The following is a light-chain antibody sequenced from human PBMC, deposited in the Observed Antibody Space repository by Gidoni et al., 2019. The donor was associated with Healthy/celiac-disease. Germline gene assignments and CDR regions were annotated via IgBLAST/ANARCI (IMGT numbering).Light chain of an antibody. Sequence: EIVLTQSPGTLSLYPGERATLSCRASQSVSSSYLAWYQQKPGQAPRLLIYGASSRATGIPDRFSGSVSGTDFTLTISRLEPEDFAVYYCQQYGSSPGTFGQGTKLEIK. CDR1: QSVSSSY. J-gene: IGKJ2*01. CDR3: QQYGSSPGT. V-gene: IGKV3-20*01. CDR2: GAS.